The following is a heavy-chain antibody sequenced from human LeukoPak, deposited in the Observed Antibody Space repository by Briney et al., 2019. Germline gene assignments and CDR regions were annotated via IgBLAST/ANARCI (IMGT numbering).Heavy chain of an antibody. J-gene: IGHJ4*02. CDR1: GFTFSSYS. D-gene: IGHD6-6*01. CDR2: ISSSTNYK. V-gene: IGHV3-21*01. CDR3: ARSSRLTFDY. Sequence: GSLRLSCAASGFTFSSYSMNWVRQAPGKGLEWVSSISSSTNYKYYADSVKGRFTISRDNAKNSLYLQMNSLRAEDTAVYYCARSSRLTFDYWGQGTLVTVSS.